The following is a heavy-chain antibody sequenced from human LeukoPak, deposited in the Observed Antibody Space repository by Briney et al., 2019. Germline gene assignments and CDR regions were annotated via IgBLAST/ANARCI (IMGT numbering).Heavy chain of an antibody. V-gene: IGHV4-39*02. CDR3: ARDLSGGRSY. J-gene: IGHJ4*02. CDR2: ISYSGKT. Sequence: PSETLSLTCTVSGDSISSSAFYWGWIRQPPGKGLEWIASISYSGKTLYNPSLQTRVTISVDTSKNHFSLKLSSVTAADAAIYYCARDLSGGRSYWGRGTVVTASS. CDR1: GDSISSSAFY. D-gene: IGHD3-16*01.